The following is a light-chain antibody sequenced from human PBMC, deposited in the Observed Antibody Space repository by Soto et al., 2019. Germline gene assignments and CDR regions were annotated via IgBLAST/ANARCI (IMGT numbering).Light chain of an antibody. CDR3: QHYGTSAL. CDR1: QSVSDSY. V-gene: IGKV3-20*01. CDR2: AS. Sequence: EIVLTQSPGTLSLSPGERATLSCRASQSVSDSYLAWYQQKPGQAPRLLIYASSRATGIPDRFSGTGSGTDLTLTLSRLEQEDFAVYYCQHYGTSALFGPGTKVDIK. J-gene: IGKJ3*01.